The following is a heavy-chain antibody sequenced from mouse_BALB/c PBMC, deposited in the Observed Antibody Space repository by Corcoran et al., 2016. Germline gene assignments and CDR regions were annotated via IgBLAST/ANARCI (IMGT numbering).Heavy chain of an antibody. CDR2: IFPRSGST. CDR3: ARNWDWFFSV. CDR1: GFTFTGYW. J-gene: IGHJ1*01. Sequence: QVQLQQSGAELMKPGASVKISCKASGFTFTGYWIEWVKQRPGNGLEWIGEIFPRSGSTNYNENFKGKATLTADTSSNTAYMQLSSLTSEDSAVYYCARNWDWFFSVWGAGATVTVSS. D-gene: IGHD4-1*01. V-gene: IGHV1-9*01.